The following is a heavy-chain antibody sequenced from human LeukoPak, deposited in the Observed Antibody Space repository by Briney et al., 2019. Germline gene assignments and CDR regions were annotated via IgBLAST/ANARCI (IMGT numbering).Heavy chain of an antibody. CDR2: ISGSGGST. CDR1: GFTFSSYA. CDR3: AKDPRGRIGLFDY. V-gene: IGHV3-23*01. Sequence: GGPLRLSCAASGFTFSSYAMSWVRQAPGKGLEWVSAISGSGGSTYYADSVKGRFTISRDNSKNTLYLQMNSLRAEDTAVYYCAKDPRGRIGLFDYWGQGTLVTVSS. D-gene: IGHD3-16*01. J-gene: IGHJ4*02.